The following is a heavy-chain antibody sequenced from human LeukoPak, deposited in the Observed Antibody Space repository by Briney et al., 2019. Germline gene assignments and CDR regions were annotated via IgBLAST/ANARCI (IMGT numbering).Heavy chain of an antibody. Sequence: PGGSLRLSCAASGFTFSSYAMSWVRQAPGKGLEWVSAISGSGGSTYYADSAKGRFTISRDNSKNTLYLQMNSLRAEDTAVYYCARDGYCGSSACCVDYWGQGTVVTVSP. CDR1: GFTFSSYA. CDR2: ISGSGGST. D-gene: IGHD2-2*03. CDR3: ARDGYCGSSACCVDY. V-gene: IGHV3-23*01. J-gene: IGHJ4*02.